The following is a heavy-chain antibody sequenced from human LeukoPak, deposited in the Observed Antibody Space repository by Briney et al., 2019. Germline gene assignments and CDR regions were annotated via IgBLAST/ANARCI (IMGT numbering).Heavy chain of an antibody. CDR2: ISAYNGNT. D-gene: IGHD3-9*01. Sequence: GASVKVSCKASGYTFTSYGISWVRQAPGQGLEWMGWISAYNGNTNYAQKLQGRVTMTTDTYTSTAYMELRSLRSDDTAVYYCARAGEVLRYFDWLPLSYYYGMDVWGQGTTVTVSS. CDR3: ARAGEVLRYFDWLPLSYYYGMDV. V-gene: IGHV1-18*01. J-gene: IGHJ6*02. CDR1: GYTFTSYG.